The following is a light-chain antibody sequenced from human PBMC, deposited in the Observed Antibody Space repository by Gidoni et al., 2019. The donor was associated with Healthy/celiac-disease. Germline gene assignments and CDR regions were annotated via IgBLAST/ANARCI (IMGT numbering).Light chain of an antibody. J-gene: IGKJ4*01. CDR1: QSLVHSDGNTY. Sequence: DVVMTQSPLSLPVTLGQPASISCRSSQSLVHSDGNTYLNWFQQRPGQSPRRLIYTVSNRDSGVPDRFSGSGSGTDFTLKISRVEAEDVGVYYCMQGTHWPPLTCGGGTKVEIK. V-gene: IGKV2-30*02. CDR2: TVS. CDR3: MQGTHWPPLT.